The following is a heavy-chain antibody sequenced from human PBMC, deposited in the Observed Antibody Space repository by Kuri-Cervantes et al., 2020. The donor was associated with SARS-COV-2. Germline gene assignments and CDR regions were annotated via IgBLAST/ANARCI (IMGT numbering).Heavy chain of an antibody. Sequence: TLSLTCEVSGFLFSDSAIHWVRQASGKGLEWVGFIRSKAYGVTTEYAASVKGRFTISRDDSKSIAYLQMNSLKTEDTAVYYCTSLIDYWGQGALVTVSS. CDR1: GFLFSDSA. CDR2: IRSKAYGVTT. J-gene: IGHJ4*02. CDR3: TSLIDY. V-gene: IGHV3-49*04.